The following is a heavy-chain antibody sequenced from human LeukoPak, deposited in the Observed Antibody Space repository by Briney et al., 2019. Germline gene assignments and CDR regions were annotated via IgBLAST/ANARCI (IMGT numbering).Heavy chain of an antibody. J-gene: IGHJ4*02. Sequence: SETLSLTCAVYGGSFSGYYWSWIRQPPGKGLEWIGEINHSGSTNYNPSLKSRVTISVDTSKNQFSLKLSSVTAADTAVYYCARGWVVRGVLDYWGQGTLVTVSS. D-gene: IGHD3-10*01. CDR1: GGSFSGYY. CDR2: INHSGST. V-gene: IGHV4-34*01. CDR3: ARGWVVRGVLDY.